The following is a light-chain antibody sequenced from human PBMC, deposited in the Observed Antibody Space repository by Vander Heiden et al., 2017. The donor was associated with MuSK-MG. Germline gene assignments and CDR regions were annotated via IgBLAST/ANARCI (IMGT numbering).Light chain of an antibody. J-gene: IGLJ1*01. CDR2: EGS. CDR3: CSDAGSSTYV. CDR1: SSDVGSYNL. Sequence: QSALTQPASVSGSPGPSIPISCTGTSSDVGSYNLVSWYQQHPGKATKLMIYEGSKRPSGGANRFAGAKSGNTASLTISGLQAEDEADYYCCSDAGSSTYVFGTGTKVTVL. V-gene: IGLV2-23*01.